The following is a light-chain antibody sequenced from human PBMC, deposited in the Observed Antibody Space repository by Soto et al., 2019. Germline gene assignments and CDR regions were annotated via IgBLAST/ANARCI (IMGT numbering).Light chain of an antibody. V-gene: IGKV3-20*01. CDR2: DAS. J-gene: IGKJ4*01. Sequence: EIVLTQSPATLSLSPGERATLSCRASQSVTRYLAWYQQKPGQAPRLLIFDASNRATGIPARFSGSGSGTDFTLTIRRLEPEDFVVYYCQQYGSSPLTFGGGTKVEIK. CDR1: QSVTRY. CDR3: QQYGSSPLT.